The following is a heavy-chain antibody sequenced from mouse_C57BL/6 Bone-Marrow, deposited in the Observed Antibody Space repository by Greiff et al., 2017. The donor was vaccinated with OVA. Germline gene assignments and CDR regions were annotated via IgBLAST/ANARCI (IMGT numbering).Heavy chain of an antibody. D-gene: IGHD2-4*01. V-gene: IGHV2-2*01. CDR1: GFSLTSYG. J-gene: IGHJ3*01. CDR3: ARNEGHYDYFAWFAY. CDR2: IWSGGST. Sequence: VKLVESGPGLVQPSQSLSITCTVSGFSLTSYGVHWVRQSPGKGLEWLGVIWSGGSTDYNAAFISRLSISKDNSKSQVFFKMDSLQADDTAIYYCARNEGHYDYFAWFAYWGQGTLVTVSA.